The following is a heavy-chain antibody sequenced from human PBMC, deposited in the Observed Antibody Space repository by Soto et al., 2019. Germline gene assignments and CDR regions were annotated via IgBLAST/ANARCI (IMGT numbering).Heavy chain of an antibody. D-gene: IGHD2-21*02. J-gene: IGHJ4*02. Sequence: QLQLQESGPGLVKPSETLSLTCTVSGGSISSSSYYWGWIRQPPGKGLEWIGSIYYSGSTYYNPSLKSRVTISVDTSKNQFSLKLSSVTAADTAVYYCARHGAYCGGDCYTLRTIDYWGQGTLVTVSS. V-gene: IGHV4-39*01. CDR2: IYYSGST. CDR1: GGSISSSSYY. CDR3: ARHGAYCGGDCYTLRTIDY.